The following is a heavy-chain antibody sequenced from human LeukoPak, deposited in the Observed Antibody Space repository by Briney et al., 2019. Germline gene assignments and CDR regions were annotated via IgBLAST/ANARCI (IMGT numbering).Heavy chain of an antibody. J-gene: IGHJ6*02. V-gene: IGHV1-46*01. CDR3: ARVEATYYDFWSGYYHPATLEYGMDV. Sequence: ASVKVSCKASGYTFTSYYMHWVRQAPGQGLEWMGIINPSGGSTSYAQKSQGRVTMTRDTSTSTVYMELSSLRSEDTAVYYCARVEATYYDFWSGYYHPATLEYGMDVWGQGTTVTVSS. D-gene: IGHD3-3*01. CDR2: INPSGGST. CDR1: GYTFTSYY.